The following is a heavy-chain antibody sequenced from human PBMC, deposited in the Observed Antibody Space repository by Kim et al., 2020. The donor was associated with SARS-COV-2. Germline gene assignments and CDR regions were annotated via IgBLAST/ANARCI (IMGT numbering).Heavy chain of an antibody. V-gene: IGHV4-39*01. J-gene: IGHJ4*02. CDR1: GGSISSSSYY. CDR2: IYYSGST. CDR3: ASHYGSGSPFDY. Sequence: SETLSLTCTVSGGSISSSSYYWVWIRQPPGKGLEWIGSIYYSGSTYYNPSLKSRVTISVDTSKNQFSLKLSSVTAADTAVYYCASHYGSGSPFDYWGQGTLVTVSS. D-gene: IGHD3-10*01.